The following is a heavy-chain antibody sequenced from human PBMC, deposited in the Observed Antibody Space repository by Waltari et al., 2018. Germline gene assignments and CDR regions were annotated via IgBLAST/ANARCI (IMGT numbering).Heavy chain of an antibody. J-gene: IGHJ4*02. CDR1: GFSLSSNGVG. V-gene: IGHV2-5*02. Sequence: QITLKESDPTRVRPTQTLALTCTFSGFSLSSNGVGVAWFRQPPGKPLEWLAVIYWDDDKRYNFPRRSRLTITKDTSKNQVVLTMTNMDPVDTAAYYCAHRFPTRGGWDSGLFDHWGQGTLVTVSS. CDR3: AHRFPTRGGWDSGLFDH. D-gene: IGHD3-10*01. CDR2: IYWDDDK.